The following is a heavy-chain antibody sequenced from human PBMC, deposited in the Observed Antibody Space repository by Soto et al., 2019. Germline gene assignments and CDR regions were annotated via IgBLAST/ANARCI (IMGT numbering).Heavy chain of an antibody. CDR3: ARVGGGPGNY. CDR2: IIPIFGTA. CDR1: GGTFSSYA. J-gene: IGHJ4*02. Sequence: QVQLVQSGAEVKKPGSSVKVSCKASGGTFSSYAISWVRQAPGQGLEWMGGIIPIFGTANYAQKFQGRVTITADESTSTAYRERGSLRSEDRPVIYCARVGGGPGNYWAQGTLATFSS. V-gene: IGHV1-69*01. D-gene: IGHD1-1*01.